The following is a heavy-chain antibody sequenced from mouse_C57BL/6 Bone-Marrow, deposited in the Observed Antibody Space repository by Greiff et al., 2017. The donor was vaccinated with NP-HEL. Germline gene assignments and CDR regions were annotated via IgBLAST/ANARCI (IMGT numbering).Heavy chain of an antibody. CDR1: GYSITSGYY. CDR3: ARGTGTVDY. Sequence: EVQLQESGPGLVKPSQSLSLTCSVIGYSITSGYYWNWIRQFPGNKLEWMGYISYDGSNNYNPSLKNRISITRDTSKNQFFLKLNSVTTEDTATYYCARGTGTVDYWGQGTTLTVSS. V-gene: IGHV3-6*01. J-gene: IGHJ2*01. CDR2: ISYDGSN. D-gene: IGHD4-1*01.